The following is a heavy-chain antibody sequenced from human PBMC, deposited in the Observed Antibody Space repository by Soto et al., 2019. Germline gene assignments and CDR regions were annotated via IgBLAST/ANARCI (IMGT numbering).Heavy chain of an antibody. CDR3: ARTRYCSRTSCPPDDYYYYYMDI. D-gene: IGHD2-2*01. J-gene: IGHJ6*03. Sequence: SGPTLVNPTQTLTLTCTFSGFSLSTSGMCVSWIRQPPGKALEWLARIDWDDDKYYSTSLKTRLTISKDTSKNQVVLTMTNMDPVATATYYCARTRYCSRTSCPPDDYYYYYMDIWGKGTTVTVSS. CDR2: IDWDDDK. CDR1: GFSLSTSGMC. V-gene: IGHV2-70*11.